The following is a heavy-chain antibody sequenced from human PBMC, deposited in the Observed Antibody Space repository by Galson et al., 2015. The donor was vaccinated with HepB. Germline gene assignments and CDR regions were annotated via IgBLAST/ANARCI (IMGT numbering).Heavy chain of an antibody. CDR2: ISSSSSTI. J-gene: IGHJ4*02. V-gene: IGHV3-48*01. D-gene: IGHD3-3*01. Sequence: SLRLSCAASGFTFSSYSMNWVRQAPGKGLEWVSYISSSSSTIYYADSVKGRFTISRDNAKNSLYLQMNSLRAEDTAVYYCARERWYYDFWSGYYTGGGDFDYWGQGTLVTVSS. CDR1: GFTFSSYS. CDR3: ARERWYYDFWSGYYTGGGDFDY.